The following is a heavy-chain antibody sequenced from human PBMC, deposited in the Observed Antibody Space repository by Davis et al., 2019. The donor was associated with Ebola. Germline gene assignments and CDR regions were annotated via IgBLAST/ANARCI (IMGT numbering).Heavy chain of an antibody. V-gene: IGHV3-23*01. D-gene: IGHD2-15*01. Sequence: GGSLRLSCAASGFTFSSNSMNWVRQAPGKGLEWVSAISGSGGSTYYADSVKGRFTISRDNSKNTLYLQMNSLRAEDTAVYYCARDHGYCSGGSCYSSYFDYWGQGTLVTVSS. J-gene: IGHJ4*02. CDR1: GFTFSSNS. CDR2: ISGSGGST. CDR3: ARDHGYCSGGSCYSSYFDY.